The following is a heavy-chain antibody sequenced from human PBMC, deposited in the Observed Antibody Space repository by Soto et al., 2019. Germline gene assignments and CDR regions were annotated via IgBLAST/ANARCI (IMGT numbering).Heavy chain of an antibody. J-gene: IGHJ5*02. D-gene: IGHD5-18*01. CDR3: ARERAAMGNNWFDP. CDR1: GGSISSYY. Sequence: SETLSLTCTVSGGSISSYYWSWIRQPPGKGLEWIGYIYYSGSTNYNPSLKSRVTISVDTSKNQFSLKLSSVTAADTAVYYCARERAAMGNNWFDPWGQGTLVTVSS. V-gene: IGHV4-59*01. CDR2: IYYSGST.